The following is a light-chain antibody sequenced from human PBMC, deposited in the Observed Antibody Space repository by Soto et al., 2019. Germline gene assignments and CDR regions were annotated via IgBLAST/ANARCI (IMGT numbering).Light chain of an antibody. CDR2: WAS. J-gene: IGKJ2*01. V-gene: IGKV4-1*01. CDR1: QSVLYSSNNKNY. Sequence: DIVMTQSPDSLAVSLGERATINCKSSQSVLYSSNNKNYLAWYQQKPGQPPKLLIYWASTRESGVPDRFTGSGSGTHFTLTISHLQADDVAVYLCHHYYATLPPPHTFGQGPNLQIK. CDR3: HHYYATLPPPHT.